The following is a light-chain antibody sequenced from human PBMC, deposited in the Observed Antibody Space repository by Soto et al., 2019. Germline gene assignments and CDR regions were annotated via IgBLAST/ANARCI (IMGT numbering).Light chain of an antibody. J-gene: IGLJ2*01. Sequence: QSALTQPASVSGSPGQSITIFCAGTMRDIGAYNLVSWYQQHPGRAPQHIIYEVRNRPSGSSFRFSGSKSGNTASLTISGLQAEDEADYYCSSFTGRSSLILGGGTKLTVL. V-gene: IGLV2-14*01. CDR1: MRDIGAYNL. CDR2: EVR. CDR3: SSFTGRSSLI.